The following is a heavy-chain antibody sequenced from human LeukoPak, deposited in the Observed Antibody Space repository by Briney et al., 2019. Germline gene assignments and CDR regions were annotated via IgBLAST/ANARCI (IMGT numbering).Heavy chain of an antibody. CDR1: GGIFSSYA. D-gene: IGHD6-19*01. V-gene: IGHV1-69*10. Sequence: GASVKVSCKASGGIFSSYAFSWVRQAPGQGLEWMGGIIPILGKASYAQEFQGRVTITADESTSTAYMELSSLRSEDTAVYYCATGDSIAVAVEYFHHWGQGTLVTVSS. J-gene: IGHJ1*01. CDR2: IIPILGKA. CDR3: ATGDSIAVAVEYFHH.